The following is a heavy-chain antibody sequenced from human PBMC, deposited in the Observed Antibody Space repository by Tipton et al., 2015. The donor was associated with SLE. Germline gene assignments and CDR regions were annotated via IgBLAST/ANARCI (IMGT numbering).Heavy chain of an antibody. V-gene: IGHV4-4*07. Sequence: TLSLTCTVSGGSLNGQFWTWIRQPAGTGREWVGHIFSTGITDYNPSLKSRVSISADTSKNQFSLNLDSMTAADTAVYYCARDSHTDYGDFCVDSWGQGTLVTVSS. J-gene: IGHJ4*02. CDR2: IFSTGIT. CDR3: ARDSHTDYGDFCVDS. CDR1: GGSLNGQF. D-gene: IGHD4-17*01.